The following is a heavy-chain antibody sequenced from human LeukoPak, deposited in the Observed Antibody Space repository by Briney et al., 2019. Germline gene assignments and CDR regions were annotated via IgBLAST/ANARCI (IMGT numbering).Heavy chain of an antibody. J-gene: IGHJ4*02. V-gene: IGHV3-23*01. CDR2: FSGGGDS. Sequence: GGSLRLSCAASGFTSGIYAVSWVRQAPGKGLEWVSAFSGGGDSYYADSVKGRFTISRDNSKKILYLQMNSRRAEDTAVYYCGKEVERHFDLKYWGRGTLVTVSS. CDR1: GFTSGIYA. CDR3: GKEVERHFDLKY.